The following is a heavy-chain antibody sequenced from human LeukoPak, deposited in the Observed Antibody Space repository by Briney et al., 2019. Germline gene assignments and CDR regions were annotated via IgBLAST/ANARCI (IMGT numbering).Heavy chain of an antibody. CDR3: ARDMEQQLAPFDY. J-gene: IGHJ4*02. D-gene: IGHD6-13*01. V-gene: IGHV4-59*11. Sequence: SETLSLTCTVSGGSISSHYWNWIRQPPGKGLEWIGYIYHSGGTNYSPSLKRRVTMSVDTSKNQFSLKLSSVTAADTAVYYCARDMEQQLAPFDYWGQGTLVTVSS. CDR2: IYHSGGT. CDR1: GGSISSHY.